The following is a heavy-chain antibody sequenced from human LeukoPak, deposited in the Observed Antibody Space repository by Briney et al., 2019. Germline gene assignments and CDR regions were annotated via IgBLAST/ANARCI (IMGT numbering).Heavy chain of an antibody. D-gene: IGHD2-15*01. CDR3: ARKPWGYCGDDTCSGS. CDR2: IYQTGST. CDR1: GSSISRGYY. Sequence: SETLSLTCTVSGSSISRGYYWGWIRQPPGKGLEWIGSIYQTGSTYYNPSLKSRVSISVRTSTNQFSLKLTSVTAADTAVYYCARKPWGYCGDDTCSGSWGQGTLVTVSS. V-gene: IGHV4-38-2*02. J-gene: IGHJ5*02.